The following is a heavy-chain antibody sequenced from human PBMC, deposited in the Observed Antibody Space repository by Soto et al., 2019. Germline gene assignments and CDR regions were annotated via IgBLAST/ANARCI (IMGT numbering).Heavy chain of an antibody. J-gene: IGHJ4*02. V-gene: IGHV3-21*06. D-gene: IGHD1-26*01. Sequence: PGGSLRLSCAASGFRFNSYSMNWVRQAPQKGLEWVSLIDARSNYIYYADSVKGRFTISRDNARNSLYLQMDSLRVEDTAVYYCVRENEMAGATSAFEYWGQGTPVTVSS. CDR1: GFRFNSYS. CDR3: VRENEMAGATSAFEY. CDR2: IDARSNYI.